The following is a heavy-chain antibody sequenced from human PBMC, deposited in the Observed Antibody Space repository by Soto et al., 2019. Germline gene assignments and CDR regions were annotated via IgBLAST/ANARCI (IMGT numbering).Heavy chain of an antibody. J-gene: IGHJ3*02. CDR2: ISWNSGSI. Sequence: DEQLVESGGGLVQPGRSLRLSCAASGFTFDDYAMHWVRQAPGKGLEWVSGISWNSGSIGYADSVKGRFTISRDNAKNSLYLQVSSLRPEDTGLYDCAKDMTLGDDAFYIWGQGTMVSVSS. D-gene: IGHD3-16*01. CDR3: AKDMTLGDDAFYI. V-gene: IGHV3-9*01. CDR1: GFTFDDYA.